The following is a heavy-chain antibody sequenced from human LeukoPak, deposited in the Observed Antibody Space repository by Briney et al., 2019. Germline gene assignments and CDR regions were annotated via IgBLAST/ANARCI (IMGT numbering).Heavy chain of an antibody. J-gene: IGHJ4*02. D-gene: IGHD6-6*01. V-gene: IGHV3-48*03. CDR2: ISSSGSSI. CDR1: GFTFSSYE. CDR3: ARDRRSSVDY. Sequence: GGSLRLSCAASGFTFSSYEMNWVRQAPGKGLEWVSYISSSGSSIYHADSVKGRFTISRDNAKNSLYLHMNSLRAEDTAVYYCARDRRSSVDYWGQGTLVTVSS.